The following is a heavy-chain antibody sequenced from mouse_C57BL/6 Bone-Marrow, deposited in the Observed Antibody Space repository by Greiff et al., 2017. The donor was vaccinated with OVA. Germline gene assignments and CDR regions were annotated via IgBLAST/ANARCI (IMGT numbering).Heavy chain of an antibody. J-gene: IGHJ2*01. CDR1: GYTFTDYY. CDR3: ARRGGWLPHY. V-gene: IGHV1-26*01. CDR2: INPNNGGT. D-gene: IGHD2-3*01. Sequence: EVQLQQSGPELVKPGASVKISCKASGYTFTDYYMNWVKQSHGKSLEWIGDINPNNGGTSYNQKFKGKATLTVDKSSSTAYMELRSLTSEDSAVYYCARRGGWLPHYWGQGTTLTVSS.